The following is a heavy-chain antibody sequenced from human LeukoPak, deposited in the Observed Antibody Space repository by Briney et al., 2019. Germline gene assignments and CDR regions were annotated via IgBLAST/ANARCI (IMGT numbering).Heavy chain of an antibody. CDR1: GGSFSGYY. Sequence: PSETLSLTCAVYGGSFSGYYWSWIRQPPGKGLEWIGEINHSGSTNYNPSLKSRVTISVDTSKNQFSLKLSSVTAADTAVYYCARTSLQGWFDPWGQGTLVTVSS. J-gene: IGHJ5*02. CDR2: INHSGST. V-gene: IGHV4-34*01. D-gene: IGHD1-1*01. CDR3: ARTSLQGWFDP.